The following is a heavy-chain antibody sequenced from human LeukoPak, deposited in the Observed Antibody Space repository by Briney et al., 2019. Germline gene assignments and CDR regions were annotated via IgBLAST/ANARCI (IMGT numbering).Heavy chain of an antibody. CDR2: INHSGST. V-gene: IGHV4-34*01. J-gene: IGHJ5*02. CDR3: ARCRRAARRDLFDP. CDR1: GGSFSGYY. Sequence: SETLSLTCAVYGGSFSGYYWSWIRQPPGKGLEWIGEINHSGSTNYNPSLKSRVTISVDTSKNQFSLQLSSVTAADTAVYYCARCRRAARRDLFDPWRQGTLLSVSS. D-gene: IGHD6-6*01.